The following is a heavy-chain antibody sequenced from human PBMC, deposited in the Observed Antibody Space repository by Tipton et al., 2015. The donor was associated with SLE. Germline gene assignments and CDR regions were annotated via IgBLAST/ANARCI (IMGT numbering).Heavy chain of an antibody. J-gene: IGHJ3*02. V-gene: IGHV3-9*01. CDR2: ISWNSGAI. Sequence: SLRLSCAASGFTFTNYWMHWVRQAPGKGPVWVSGISWNSGAIGYADSVRGRFTLSRDNAKDSVYLQMNSLRAEDTALYYCAKDQSSQWLKRERNAFNMWGQGPLVTVS. CDR1: GFTFTNYW. CDR3: AKDQSSQWLKRERNAFNM. D-gene: IGHD5-24*01.